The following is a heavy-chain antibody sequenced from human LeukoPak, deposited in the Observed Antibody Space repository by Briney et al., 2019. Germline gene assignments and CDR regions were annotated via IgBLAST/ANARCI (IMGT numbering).Heavy chain of an antibody. J-gene: IGHJ4*02. CDR1: GFTFSSYS. Sequence: GGSLRLSCAASGFTFSSYSMNWVRQAPGKGLEWVSSISSSSSYIYYADSVKGRFTISRDNAKNSLYLEMNSLRAEDTAVYYCAAQVGRLGSYYFDYWGQGPLVTVSP. V-gene: IGHV3-21*01. D-gene: IGHD2-15*01. CDR3: AAQVGRLGSYYFDY. CDR2: ISSSSSYI.